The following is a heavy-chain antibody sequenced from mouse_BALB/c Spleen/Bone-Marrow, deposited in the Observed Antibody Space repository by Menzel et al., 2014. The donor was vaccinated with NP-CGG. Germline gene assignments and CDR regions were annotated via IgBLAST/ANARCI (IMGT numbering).Heavy chain of an antibody. CDR3: ASYRLRTYFDY. CDR2: IDPANGNT. CDR1: GFNIKDTY. V-gene: IGHV14-3*02. J-gene: IGHJ2*01. Sequence: LVESGAELVKPGASVRLSCTASGFNIKDTYIHWVKQRPEQGLEWIGRIDPANGNTKYGPKFQGKATITADTSSNTAYLQLSSLTSEDTAVYHCASYRLRTYFDYWGQGTTLTVSS. D-gene: IGHD2-14*01.